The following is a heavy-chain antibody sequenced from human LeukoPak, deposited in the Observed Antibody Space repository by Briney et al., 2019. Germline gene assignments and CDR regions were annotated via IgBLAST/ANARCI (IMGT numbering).Heavy chain of an antibody. J-gene: IGHJ6*02. D-gene: IGHD3-16*01. CDR1: GLIFSNYA. Sequence: GGSLRLSCAASGLIFSNYALSWVRQAPGKGLEWVASINHNGNVNYYVDSVKGRFTISRDNAKNSLYLQMSNLRAEDTAVYFCARGGGLDVWGQGATVTVSS. CDR2: INHNGNVN. CDR3: ARGGGLDV. V-gene: IGHV3-7*03.